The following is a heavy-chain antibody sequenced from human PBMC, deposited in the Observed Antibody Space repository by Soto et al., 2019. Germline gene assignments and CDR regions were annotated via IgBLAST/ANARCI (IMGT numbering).Heavy chain of an antibody. J-gene: IGHJ4*02. V-gene: IGHV3-33*08. CDR3: ARYIAAAGIDY. CDR1: GFPFSTSA. CDR2: IWYDGSNK. D-gene: IGHD6-13*01. Sequence: VQLLESGGGLVQPGGSLRLSCAASGFPFSTSAMNWVRQAPGKGLEWVAVIWYDGSNKYYADSVKGRFTISRDNSKNTLYLQMNSLRAEDTAVYYCARYIAAAGIDYWGQGTLVTVSS.